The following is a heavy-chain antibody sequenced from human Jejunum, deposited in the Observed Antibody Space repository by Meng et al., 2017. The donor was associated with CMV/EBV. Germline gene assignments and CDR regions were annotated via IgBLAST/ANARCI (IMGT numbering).Heavy chain of an antibody. Sequence: ELGESGGGLVKSGGSLRLSCSASGFTSMDAWMRWVRRAPGKGLGLVGRIKAKTDGAPTDSAAPVKGRFTLSRDDSKNTAYLQMDSLTTDYTAVYYCTRSKVGDFDYWGQGTLVTVSS. J-gene: IGHJ4*02. V-gene: IGHV3-15*01. CDR3: TRSKVGDFDY. CDR1: GFTSMDAW. D-gene: IGHD3-3*01. CDR2: IKAKTDGAPT.